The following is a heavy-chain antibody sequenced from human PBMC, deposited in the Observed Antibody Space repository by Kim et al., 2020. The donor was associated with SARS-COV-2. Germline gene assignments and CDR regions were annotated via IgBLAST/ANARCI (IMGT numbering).Heavy chain of an antibody. D-gene: IGHD6-19*01. CDR1: GFTFSSYG. CDR3: ARDGFLVAGTERDWYFDI. Sequence: GGSLRLSCAASGFTFSSYGMHWVRQAPGKGLEWVAVIWYDGSNKYYADSVKGRFTISRDNSKNTLYLQMNSLRAEDTAVYYCARDGFLVAGTERDWYFDIWGRGTLVTVSS. J-gene: IGHJ2*01. CDR2: IWYDGSNK. V-gene: IGHV3-33*01.